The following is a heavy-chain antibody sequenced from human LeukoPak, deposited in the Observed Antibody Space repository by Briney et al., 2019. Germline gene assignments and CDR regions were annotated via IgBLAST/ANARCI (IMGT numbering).Heavy chain of an antibody. D-gene: IGHD3-22*01. CDR2: IWYDGSNK. CDR3: ARNFYDSSGPIYHGGY. V-gene: IGHV3-33*01. Sequence: PGRSLRLSCAASGFTFSSYGMHWVRQAPGKGLEWVAVIWYDGSNKYYADSVKGRFTISRDNSKNTLYLQMNSLRAEDTAVYYCARNFYDSSGPIYHGGYWGQGTLVTVSS. CDR1: GFTFSSYG. J-gene: IGHJ4*02.